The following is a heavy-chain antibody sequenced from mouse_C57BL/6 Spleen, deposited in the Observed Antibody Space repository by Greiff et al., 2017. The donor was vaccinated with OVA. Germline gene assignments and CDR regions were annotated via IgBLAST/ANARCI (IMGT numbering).Heavy chain of an antibody. CDR2: IYPRDGST. CDR1: GYTFTSYD. J-gene: IGHJ1*03. Sequence: VQGVESGPELVKPGASVKLSCKASGYTFTSYDINWVKQRPGQGLEWIGWIYPRDGSTKYNEKFKGKATLTVDTSSSTAYMELHSLTSEDSAVYFCARRGVVGYFDVWGTGTTVTVSS. V-gene: IGHV1-85*01. CDR3: ARRGVVGYFDV. D-gene: IGHD1-1*01.